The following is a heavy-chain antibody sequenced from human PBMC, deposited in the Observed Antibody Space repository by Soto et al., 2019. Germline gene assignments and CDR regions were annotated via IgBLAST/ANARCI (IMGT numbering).Heavy chain of an antibody. Sequence: PSETLSLTCDVSGDTISTGGYTWAWIRQPPGKALEWIGHTYHSGNPYYNSSLKSRVIISVDRSKNQFSLKVRSVTAADTAVYYCARVDSSGWYPLCYWGQGTLVTVSS. J-gene: IGHJ4*02. CDR3: ARVDSSGWYPLCY. V-gene: IGHV4-30-2*01. CDR2: TYHSGNP. CDR1: GDTISTGGYT. D-gene: IGHD6-19*01.